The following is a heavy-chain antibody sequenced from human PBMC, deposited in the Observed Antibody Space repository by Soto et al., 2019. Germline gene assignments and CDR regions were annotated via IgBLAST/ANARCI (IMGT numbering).Heavy chain of an antibody. CDR2: IKQDGSEE. Sequence: EVQLVESGGGLVQPGGSLRLSCVDSGFTFSSYWMSWVRQAPVKGLEWVGNIKQDGSEENYVDSVKGRVTISTDNAKNSMYLQMNSLRFEDTAVYYCARIAASGRGWDVWGQGTTVVVSS. CDR1: GFTFSSYW. V-gene: IGHV3-7*01. D-gene: IGHD6-13*01. J-gene: IGHJ6*02. CDR3: ARIAASGRGWDV.